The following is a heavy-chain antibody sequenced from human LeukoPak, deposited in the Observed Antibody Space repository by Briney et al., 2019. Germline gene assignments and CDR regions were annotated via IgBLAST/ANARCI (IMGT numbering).Heavy chain of an antibody. J-gene: IGHJ6*02. Sequence: GGSLRLSYSASGFTFSNYWMHWARQAPGKGLVWVTRIDNDGTFTNYADSVKGRFTISRDNAKNTLYLQMNGLRVEDTAVYYCIRGSNAWNGMDVWGQGTTVTVSS. CDR1: GFTFSNYW. CDR2: IDNDGTFT. D-gene: IGHD6-19*01. CDR3: IRGSNAWNGMDV. V-gene: IGHV3-74*01.